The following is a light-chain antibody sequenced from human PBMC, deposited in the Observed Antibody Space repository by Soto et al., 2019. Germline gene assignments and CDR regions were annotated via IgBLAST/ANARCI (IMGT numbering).Light chain of an antibody. J-gene: IGKJ4*01. V-gene: IGKV3-20*01. CDR2: GAS. CDR1: QSVSCTY. Sequence: EIGLTQSPGTLYLSPGERATLSCRASQSVSCTYLAWYQQKPGQAPRLLIYGASSRATGIPDRFSGSGSGTDFALTINRLEPEDFAVYYCQQYCSSLTFGGGTKVAIK. CDR3: QQYCSSLT.